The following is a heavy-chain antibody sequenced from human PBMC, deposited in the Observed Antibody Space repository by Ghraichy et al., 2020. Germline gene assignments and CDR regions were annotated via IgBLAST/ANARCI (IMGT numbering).Heavy chain of an antibody. J-gene: IGHJ4*02. D-gene: IGHD6-19*01. V-gene: IGHV3-23*01. Sequence: GGSLRLSCAASGFTFSSYNMNLVRQAPGKGLEWVSTITWNSASTRYADSVKGRSTISRDNYKNAVYLQVTSLREDDTAVYFCAKTGDSGWFYDYWGRGTLVTVSS. CDR1: GFTFSSYN. CDR3: AKTGDSGWFYDY. CDR2: ITWNSAST.